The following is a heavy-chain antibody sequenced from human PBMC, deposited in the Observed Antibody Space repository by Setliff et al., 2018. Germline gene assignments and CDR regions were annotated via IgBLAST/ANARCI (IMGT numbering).Heavy chain of an antibody. CDR1: GGSISSSSYF. J-gene: IGHJ3*02. Sequence: SETLSLTCTVSGGSISSSSYFWGWIRQPPGKGLEWIGSIYYSGSTYYNPSLKSRVTISVDTSKNQFSLKLSSVTAADTAVYYCARDVRVASSSWFKSAFDIWGQGTMVTVSS. CDR2: IYYSGST. D-gene: IGHD6-13*01. CDR3: ARDVRVASSSWFKSAFDI. V-gene: IGHV4-39*07.